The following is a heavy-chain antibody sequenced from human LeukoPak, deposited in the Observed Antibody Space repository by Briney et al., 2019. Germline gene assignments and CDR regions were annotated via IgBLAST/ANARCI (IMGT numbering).Heavy chain of an antibody. CDR2: IYYSGST. Sequence: SETLSLTCTVSGGSISSYYWSWIRQPPGKGLEWIGNIYYSGSTNYNPSLKSRVTISVDTSKNQFSLKLSSVTAADTAVYYCARVDSYYYYMDVWGKGTTVTVSS. V-gene: IGHV4-59*01. CDR3: ARVDSYYYYMDV. CDR1: GGSISSYY. J-gene: IGHJ6*03.